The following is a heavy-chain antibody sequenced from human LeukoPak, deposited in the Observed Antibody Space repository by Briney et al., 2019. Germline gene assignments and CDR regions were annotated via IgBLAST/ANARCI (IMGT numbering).Heavy chain of an antibody. V-gene: IGHV3-30-3*02. D-gene: IGHD2-2*01. CDR2: ISYDGSNK. J-gene: IGHJ5*02. Sequence: GGSLRLSCAASGFTFSSYAMHWVRQAPGKGLEWVAVISYDGSNKYYADSVKGRFTISRDNSKNTLYLQMNSLRAEDTAVYYCPKRSSVPAALRFDPWGQGTLVTVSP. CDR3: PKRSSVPAALRFDP. CDR1: GFTFSSYA.